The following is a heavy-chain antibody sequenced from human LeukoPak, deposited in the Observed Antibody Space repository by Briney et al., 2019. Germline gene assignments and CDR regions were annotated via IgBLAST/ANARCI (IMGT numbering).Heavy chain of an antibody. CDR2: ISYDGSNK. V-gene: IGHV3-30*18. CDR1: GLTFSSYG. D-gene: IGHD3-10*01. CDR3: ANLRGDLAY. J-gene: IGHJ4*02. Sequence: GGSLRLSCAASGLTFSSYGMHWVRQAPGKGLEWVAVISYDGSNKYYADSVKGRFTISRDNSKNTLYLQMNSLRAEDTAVYYCANLRGDLAYWGQGTLSPSPQ.